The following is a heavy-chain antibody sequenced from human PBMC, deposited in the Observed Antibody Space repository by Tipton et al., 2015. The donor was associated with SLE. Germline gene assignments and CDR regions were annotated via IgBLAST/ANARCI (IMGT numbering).Heavy chain of an antibody. CDR3: AVGYCSSVSCQREYFQH. CDR1: GYSISSGYY. J-gene: IGHJ1*01. D-gene: IGHD2-2*01. V-gene: IGHV4-38-2*02. CDR2: IYHSGSI. Sequence: TLSLTCTVSGYSISSGYYWGWIRQPPGKGLEWIGTIYHSGSIYYNPSLMSRVTISVDTSKNQSSLKLNSVTAADTAVYYCAVGYCSSVSCQREYFQHWGQGTLVTVSS.